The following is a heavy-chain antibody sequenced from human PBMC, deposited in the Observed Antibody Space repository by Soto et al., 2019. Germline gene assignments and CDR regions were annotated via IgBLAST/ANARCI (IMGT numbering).Heavy chain of an antibody. V-gene: IGHV3-33*08. Sequence: QEQLAESGGGVVQPGRSLRLSCTASGFTFSSFGMTWVRQAPGKGLEWVALIWYDGSKEYYADSVKGRFTISRDDSKNTVYLQMDSPRAEDTTVYYCTREGTFGSGSNEAWFDPWGQGTPVTVSS. CDR1: GFTFSSFG. J-gene: IGHJ5*02. CDR2: IWYDGSKE. D-gene: IGHD6-25*01. CDR3: TREGTFGSGSNEAWFDP.